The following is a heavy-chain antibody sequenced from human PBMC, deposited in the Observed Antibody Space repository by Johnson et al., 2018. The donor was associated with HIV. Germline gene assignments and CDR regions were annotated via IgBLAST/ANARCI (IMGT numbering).Heavy chain of an antibody. V-gene: IGHV3-66*01. CDR2: IYSGGST. CDR3: ARAPEVRGVDAFDV. D-gene: IGHD3-10*01. J-gene: IGHJ3*01. CDR1: GFTVSSNY. Sequence: MLLVESGGGLVQPGGSLRLSCAASGFTVSSNYMSWVRQAPGKGLEWVSVIYSGGSTYYADSVKGRFTISRDNSKNTLYLQMNILSAEDTALYYCARAPEVRGVDAFDVWGQGTVVIVSS.